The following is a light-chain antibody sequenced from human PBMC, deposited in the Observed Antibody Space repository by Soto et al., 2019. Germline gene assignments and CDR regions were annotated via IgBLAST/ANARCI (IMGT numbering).Light chain of an antibody. V-gene: IGLV2-14*01. J-gene: IGLJ1*01. CDR2: DVN. CDR3: SSYTSSSTYV. CDR1: SSDVGYYNY. Sequence: QSVLTQPASVSGSPGQSIAISCTGTSSDVGYYNYVSWYQQHPGKAPNVMIYDVNNRPSGVPDRFSGSKSGNTASLTISGLQAEDEADYYCSSYTSSSTYVFGAGTKVTAL.